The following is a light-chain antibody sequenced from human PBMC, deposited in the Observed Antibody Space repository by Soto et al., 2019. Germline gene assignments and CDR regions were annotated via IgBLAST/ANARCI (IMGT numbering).Light chain of an antibody. V-gene: IGKV1-9*01. CDR3: QQLDSYPIT. J-gene: IGKJ5*01. CDR2: DAS. CDR1: HGISSF. Sequence: DIQLTQSPSFLSASVGDRVAITCRASHGISSFLAWYQQKPGKAPGLLIYDASTLQSGVPSRFSGSGSGTEFTLTISSLQPEDFATYYCQQLDSYPITFGQGTRLEIK.